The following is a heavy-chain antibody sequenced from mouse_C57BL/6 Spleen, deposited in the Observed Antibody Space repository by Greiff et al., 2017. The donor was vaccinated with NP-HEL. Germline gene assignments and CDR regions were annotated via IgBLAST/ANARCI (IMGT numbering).Heavy chain of an antibody. CDR2: INPYNGDT. V-gene: IGHV1-20*01. CDR3: ARSPDYSYFDY. D-gene: IGHD1-1*01. Sequence: VQLKESGPELVKPGDSVKISCKASGYSFTGYFMNWVMQSHGKSLEWIGRINPYNGDTFYNQKFKGKATLTVDKSSSTAHMELRSLTSEDSAVYYCARSPDYSYFDYWGQGTTLTVSS. J-gene: IGHJ2*01. CDR1: GYSFTGYF.